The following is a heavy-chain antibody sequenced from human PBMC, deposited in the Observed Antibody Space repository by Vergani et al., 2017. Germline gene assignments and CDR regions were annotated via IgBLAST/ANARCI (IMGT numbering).Heavy chain of an antibody. V-gene: IGHV5-51*01. CDR3: GRHAKRGCSSTSCYLDYYYYMDV. CDR2: IYPGDSDT. CDR1: GYSFTSYW. Sequence: EVQLVQSGAEVKKPGESLKISCKGSGYSFTSYWIGWVRQMPGKGLGWMGIIYPGDSDTRYSPSFQGQVTISADKSISTAYLQWSSLKASATAMYYCGRHAKRGCSSTSCYLDYYYYMDVWGKGTTVTVSS. J-gene: IGHJ6*03. D-gene: IGHD2-2*01.